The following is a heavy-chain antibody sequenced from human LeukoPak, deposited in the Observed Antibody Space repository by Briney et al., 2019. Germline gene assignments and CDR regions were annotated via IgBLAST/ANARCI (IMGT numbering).Heavy chain of an antibody. CDR3: ARGVPPSYSSAWSVNY. D-gene: IGHD6-19*01. J-gene: IGHJ4*02. V-gene: IGHV1-2*02. Sequence: ASVKVSCKASGYAFTGYYMHWVRQAPGQGLEWMGWINPNSGDTNYAQKFQGRVTMTRDTSISTAYMELSRLGSDDTAVYYCARGVPPSYSSAWSVNYWGQGTLVTVS. CDR1: GYAFTGYY. CDR2: INPNSGDT.